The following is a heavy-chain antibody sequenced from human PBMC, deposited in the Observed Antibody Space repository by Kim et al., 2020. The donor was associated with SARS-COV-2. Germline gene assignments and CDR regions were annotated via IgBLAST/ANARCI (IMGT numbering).Heavy chain of an antibody. CDR3: TTYDGGYFDF. V-gene: IGHV3-15*06. Sequence: RKVSYSATVKGRLTISRDDSKNMLYLKMHRLKGEATAVYYCTTYDGGYFDFWGQGTLVTVSS. CDR2: RKV. D-gene: IGHD3-22*01. J-gene: IGHJ4*02.